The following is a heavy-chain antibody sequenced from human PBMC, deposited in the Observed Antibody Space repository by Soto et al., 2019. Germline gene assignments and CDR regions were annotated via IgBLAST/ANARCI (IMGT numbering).Heavy chain of an antibody. CDR2: IYYSGST. D-gene: IGHD1-1*01. Sequence: LSLTCSVSGGSISSYYWSWIRQPPGKGLEWIGYIYYSGSTKYSPSLESRVTISLDTSENQFSLKLSSVTAADTAVYYCASVKNWNDFDYWGQGTLVTVSS. J-gene: IGHJ4*02. V-gene: IGHV4-59*01. CDR3: ASVKNWNDFDY. CDR1: GGSISSYY.